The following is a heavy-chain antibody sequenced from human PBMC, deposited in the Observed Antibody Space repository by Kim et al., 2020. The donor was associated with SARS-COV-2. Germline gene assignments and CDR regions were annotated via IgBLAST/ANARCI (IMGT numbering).Heavy chain of an antibody. CDR3: ARERDYGGNSADFDY. D-gene: IGHD4-17*01. J-gene: IGHJ4*02. V-gene: IGHV6-1*01. Sequence: VSVRSRIHINPDTSKNQFSLQLNSVTPEDTAVYYCARERDYGGNSADFDYWGQGTLVTVSS.